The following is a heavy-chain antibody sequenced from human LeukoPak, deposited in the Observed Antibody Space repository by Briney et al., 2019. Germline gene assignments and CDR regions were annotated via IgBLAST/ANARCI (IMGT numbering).Heavy chain of an antibody. D-gene: IGHD3-16*02. CDR2: IPYDGINK. CDR1: GFTFSTYA. Sequence: PGGSLRLSCAASGFTFSTYAMHWVRQAPGKGLEWVAVIPYDGINKYYADSVKGRFTISRDNSQNTLYLQMNSLRAEDTAVFYCARGAMGELSLFDYWGQGTLVTVSS. V-gene: IGHV3-30-3*01. J-gene: IGHJ4*02. CDR3: ARGAMGELSLFDY.